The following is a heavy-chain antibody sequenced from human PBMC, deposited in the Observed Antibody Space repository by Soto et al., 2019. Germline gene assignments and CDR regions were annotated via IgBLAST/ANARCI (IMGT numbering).Heavy chain of an antibody. Sequence: SETLXLTFTFSGVSIRNVGHYWTCIRQHPGKVLEWIGKIFFSGNTHYNPALKSRLTFSVDTTKNQFSLKLTSVTAADTAIYYCERDNYGGMIELWGQGTLVNVYS. CDR2: IFFSGNT. D-gene: IGHD4-17*01. CDR3: ERDNYGGMIEL. J-gene: IGHJ4*02. V-gene: IGHV4-31*02. CDR1: GVSIRNVGHY.